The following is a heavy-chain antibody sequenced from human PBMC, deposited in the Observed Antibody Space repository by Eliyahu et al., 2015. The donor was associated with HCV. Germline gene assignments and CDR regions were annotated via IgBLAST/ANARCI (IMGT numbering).Heavy chain of an antibody. CDR2: IYWDDDK. CDR3: AHRGRTGDYVDYFDY. D-gene: IGHD3-16*01. CDR1: GFSLSTSGVG. Sequence: QITLKESGPTLVKPTQTLTLTCSFSGFSLSTSGVGVGWIRQPPGKALEWLALIYWDDDKRQRPIPKSRLTITKDTSKNQVVLTMTNMDPVDTATYYCAHRGRTGDYVDYFDYWGQGTLVTVSS. J-gene: IGHJ4*02. V-gene: IGHV2-5*05.